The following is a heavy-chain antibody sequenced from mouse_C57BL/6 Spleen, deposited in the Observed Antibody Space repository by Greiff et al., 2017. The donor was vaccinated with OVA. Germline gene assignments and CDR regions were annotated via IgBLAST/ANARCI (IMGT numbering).Heavy chain of an antibody. Sequence: VQLQQSVAELVRPGASVKLSCTASGFNIKNTYMHWVKQRPEQGLEWIGRIDPANGNTKYAPKFQGKATITADTSSNTAYLQLSSLTSEDTAIDYCAPAYYSNFRYFDVWGTGTTVTVSS. J-gene: IGHJ1*03. CDR2: IDPANGNT. CDR3: APAYYSNFRYFDV. V-gene: IGHV14-3*01. CDR1: GFNIKNTY. D-gene: IGHD2-5*01.